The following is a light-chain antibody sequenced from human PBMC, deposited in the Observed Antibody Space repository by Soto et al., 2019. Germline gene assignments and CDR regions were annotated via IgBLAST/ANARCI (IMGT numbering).Light chain of an antibody. Sequence: EIVMTQSPATLSVSPGERATLSCRASENIYTNLAWYQQKPGQAPRLLFHGASTRATGLPARFSGTGSGTEFTLTINSLQAEDSAVYYCQQYYNWPRTFGQGTRLEI. CDR3: QQYYNWPRT. CDR1: ENIYTN. J-gene: IGKJ5*01. V-gene: IGKV3-15*01. CDR2: GAS.